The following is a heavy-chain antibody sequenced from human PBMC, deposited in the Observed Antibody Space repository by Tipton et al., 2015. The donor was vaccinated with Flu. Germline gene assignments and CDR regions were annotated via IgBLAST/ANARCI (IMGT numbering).Heavy chain of an antibody. CDR2: IHYSGST. V-gene: IGHV4-59*01. Sequence: TLSLTCTVSGGSISSYYWSWIRQPPGKGLEWIGYIHYSGSTNYNPSLKSRVTISADTSKKQFSLKLSSVTAADTAVYYCARGIVVVPDAMMSWFDPWGQGTLVTVSS. CDR1: GGSISSYY. J-gene: IGHJ5*02. D-gene: IGHD2-2*01. CDR3: ARGIVVVPDAMMSWFDP.